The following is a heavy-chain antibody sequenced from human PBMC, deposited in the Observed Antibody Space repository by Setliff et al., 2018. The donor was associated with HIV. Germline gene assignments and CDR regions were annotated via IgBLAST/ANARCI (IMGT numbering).Heavy chain of an antibody. V-gene: IGHV4-4*09. D-gene: IGHD2-2*01. CDR3: ARGFDYAQRPPLYYFDY. CDR1: GGSISSYY. CDR2: INTSGTT. J-gene: IGHJ4*02. Sequence: PSETLSLTCTVSGGSISSYYWSWIRQPPGKGLEWIGYINTSGTTNYNPSLKSRVTISLDTSKNQFSLKLSSVTAAATAVYYCARGFDYAQRPPLYYFDYWGQGTLVTVSS.